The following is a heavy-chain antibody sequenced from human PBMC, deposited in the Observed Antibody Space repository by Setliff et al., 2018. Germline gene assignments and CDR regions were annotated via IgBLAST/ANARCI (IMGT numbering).Heavy chain of an antibody. J-gene: IGHJ4*02. CDR2: IYYIGST. CDR1: GGSISSYY. CDR3: ARDISFHLEWLL. D-gene: IGHD3-3*01. Sequence: SETLSLTCTVSGGSISSYYWSWIRQPPGKRLEWIGYIYYIGSTNYNPSLKSRVTISVDRSKNQFSLKLSSVTAADTAVYYCARDISFHLEWLLWGQGTLVTVSS. V-gene: IGHV4-59*01.